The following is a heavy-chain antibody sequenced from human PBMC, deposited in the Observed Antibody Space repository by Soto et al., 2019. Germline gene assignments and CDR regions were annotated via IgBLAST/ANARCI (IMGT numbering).Heavy chain of an antibody. V-gene: IGHV6-1*01. CDR3: ARSLEMATMKGFDY. J-gene: IGHJ4*02. D-gene: IGHD5-12*01. Sequence: PSQTLSLTCVISGDSVSSNSAAWNWIRQSPSRGLEWLGRTYYRSKWYNDYAVSVKSRITINPDTSKNQFSLQLNSVTPEDTAVYYCARSLEMATMKGFDYWGQGTLVTVSS. CDR1: GDSVSSNSAA. CDR2: TYYRSKWYN.